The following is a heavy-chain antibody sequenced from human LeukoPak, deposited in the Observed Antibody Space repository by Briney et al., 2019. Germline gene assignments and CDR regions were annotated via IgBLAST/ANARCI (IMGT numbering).Heavy chain of an antibody. CDR1: GGSISSYY. CDR3: ARVHPWELPYAFDI. Sequence: PSETLSLTCTVSGGSISSYYWSWIRQPAGKGLEWIGRIYTSGSTNYNPSLKSRVTMSVDTSKNQFSLKLSSVTAADTAVYYCARVHPWELPYAFDIWGQGTMVTVSS. CDR2: IYTSGST. D-gene: IGHD1-26*01. V-gene: IGHV4-4*07. J-gene: IGHJ3*02.